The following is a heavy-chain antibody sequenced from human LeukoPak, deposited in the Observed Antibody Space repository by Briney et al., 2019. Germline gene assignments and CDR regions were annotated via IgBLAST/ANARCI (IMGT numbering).Heavy chain of an antibody. J-gene: IGHJ5*01. CDR1: GYTFTSYA. Sequence: ASVKVACKASGYTFTSYAMHWLRQAPGQRLEWMGWINDGNGNTKYSQKFQGRVTITRDTSASTAYMELSSLRSEDTSVYYCARWRYCSSTIVYNWFDPWGQGTLVTVSS. D-gene: IGHD2-2*01. CDR3: ARWRYCSSTIVYNWFDP. CDR2: INDGNGNT. V-gene: IGHV1-3*01.